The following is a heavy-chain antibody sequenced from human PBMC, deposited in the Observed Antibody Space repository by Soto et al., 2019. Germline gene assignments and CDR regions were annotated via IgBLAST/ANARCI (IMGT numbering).Heavy chain of an antibody. CDR3: ARDTYGSGSYLNWFDP. V-gene: IGHV3-30*03. J-gene: IGHJ5*02. D-gene: IGHD3-10*01. CDR1: GFTFSSYG. CDR2: ISYDGSNK. Sequence: PGGSLRLSCAASGFTFSSYGMHWVRQAPGKGLEWVAVISYDGSNKYYADSVKGRFTISRDNSKNTLYLQMNSLRAEDTAVYYCARDTYGSGSYLNWFDPWGQGTLVTVSS.